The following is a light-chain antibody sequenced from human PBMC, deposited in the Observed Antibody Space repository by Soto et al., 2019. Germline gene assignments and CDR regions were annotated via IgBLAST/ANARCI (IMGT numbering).Light chain of an antibody. CDR3: SSYTSSSTLVV. CDR2: DVS. Sequence: QSALTQPASVSGSPGQSITISGTGTSSDVGGYNYVSWCQQHPGKAPKLMIYDVSNRPSGVSNRFSGSKSGNTASLTISGLQAEDEADYYCSSYTSSSTLVVFGTGTKLTVL. J-gene: IGLJ1*01. V-gene: IGLV2-14*01. CDR1: SSDVGGYNY.